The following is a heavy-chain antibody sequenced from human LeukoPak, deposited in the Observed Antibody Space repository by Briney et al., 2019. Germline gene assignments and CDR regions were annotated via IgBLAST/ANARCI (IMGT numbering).Heavy chain of an antibody. J-gene: IGHJ6*03. V-gene: IGHV1-46*01. D-gene: IGHD3-10*01. CDR1: GYTFTSYY. CDR3: ARAYPMVRGDIPQVRYYYYYIDV. CDR2: INPSGGST. Sequence: ASVKVSCKASGYTFTSYYMHWVRQAPGQELEWMGIINPSGGSTSYAQKFQGRVTMTRDTSTSTVYMELSSLRSEDTAVYYCARAYPMVRGDIPQVRYYYYYIDVWGKGTTVTVSS.